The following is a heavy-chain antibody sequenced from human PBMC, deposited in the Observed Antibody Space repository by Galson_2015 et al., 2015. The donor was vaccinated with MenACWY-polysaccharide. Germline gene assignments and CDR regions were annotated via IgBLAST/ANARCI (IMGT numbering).Heavy chain of an antibody. Sequence: SLRLSCAASGFTFSSYSMNWVRQAPGKGLEWVSYISSSSSTIYYADSVKGRFTISRDNAKNSLYLQMNSLRAEDTAVYYCARASYSGYDSDPYYYGIDTWGQGTLVTVSS. D-gene: IGHD5-12*01. V-gene: IGHV3-48*01. CDR3: ARASYSGYDSDPYYYGIDT. CDR2: ISSSSSTI. J-gene: IGHJ5*02. CDR1: GFTFSSYS.